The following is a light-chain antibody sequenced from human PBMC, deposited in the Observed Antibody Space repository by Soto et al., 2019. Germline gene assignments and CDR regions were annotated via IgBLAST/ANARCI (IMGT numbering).Light chain of an antibody. V-gene: IGKV3-15*01. J-gene: IGKJ1*01. CDR1: QSVSSN. CDR2: GAS. CDR3: QQYNNWSPAT. Sequence: EIVMTQSPATLSVSPGERATLSCRASQSVSSNLAWYQQKPGQAPRLLIYGASTRATGIPARFSGSGSGTGFTLTISSLQSEDFAVYYCQQYNNWSPATFGQGTKVEIK.